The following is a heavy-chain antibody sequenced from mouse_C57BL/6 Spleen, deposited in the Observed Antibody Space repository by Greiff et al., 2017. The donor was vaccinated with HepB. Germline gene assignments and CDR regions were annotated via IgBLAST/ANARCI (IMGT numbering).Heavy chain of an antibody. CDR3: ARTSYDYDKEGYAMDY. J-gene: IGHJ4*01. V-gene: IGHV1-80*01. CDR1: GYAFSSYW. Sequence: VQLQQSGAELVKPGASVKISCKASGYAFSSYWMNWVKQRPGKGLEWIGQIYPGDGDTNYNGKFKGKATLTADKSSSTAYMQLSSLTSEDSAVYYCARTSYDYDKEGYAMDYWGQGTSVTVSS. D-gene: IGHD2-4*01. CDR2: IYPGDGDT.